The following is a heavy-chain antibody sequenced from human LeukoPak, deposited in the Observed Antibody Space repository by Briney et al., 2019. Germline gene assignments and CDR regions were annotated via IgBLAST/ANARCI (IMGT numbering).Heavy chain of an antibody. CDR1: GGSISSYY. J-gene: IGHJ5*02. CDR2: IYYSGST. CDR3: AREDDNWFDP. V-gene: IGHV4-59*01. Sequence: SETLSLTCTVSGGSISSYYWSWIRQPPGKRLEWIGYIYYSGSTNYNPSLKSRVTISVDTSKNQFSLKLSSVTAADTAVYYCAREDDNWFDPWGQGTLVTVSS.